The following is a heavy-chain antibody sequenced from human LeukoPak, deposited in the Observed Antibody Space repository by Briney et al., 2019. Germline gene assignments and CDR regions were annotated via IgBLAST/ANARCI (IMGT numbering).Heavy chain of an antibody. J-gene: IGHJ6*02. CDR3: XRXRSASYYYYGMDV. V-gene: IGHV3-21*01. Sequence: PGGSXRLSCAASGXTXXXXXXXXXXXXPXXXXXWXSSXSXXXSXIXXADSXKGRFTISRDNAKNSLYLQMNSLRAEDTAVYYCXRXRSASYYYYGMDVWGQGTTVTVSS. CDR2: XSXXXSXI. CDR1: GXTXXXXX.